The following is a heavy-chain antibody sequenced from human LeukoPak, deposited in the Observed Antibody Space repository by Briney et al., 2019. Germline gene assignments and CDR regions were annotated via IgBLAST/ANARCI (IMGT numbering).Heavy chain of an antibody. Sequence: GGSLRLSCAASGFTFRDYWIHWVRQAPGKGLVWVGRINNDGSDTIYADSVKGRFTVSRDNAKNTLFLQMNSLRAEDTAVYYCARYSYGVHDFDYWGQGTLVTVSS. CDR3: ARYSYGVHDFDY. CDR2: INNDGSDT. CDR1: GFTFRDYW. J-gene: IGHJ4*02. D-gene: IGHD5/OR15-5a*01. V-gene: IGHV3-74*01.